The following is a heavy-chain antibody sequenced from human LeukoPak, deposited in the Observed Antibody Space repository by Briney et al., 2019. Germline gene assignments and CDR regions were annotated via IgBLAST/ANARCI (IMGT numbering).Heavy chain of an antibody. V-gene: IGHV1-69*05. D-gene: IGHD6-13*01. CDR2: IIPIFGTA. J-gene: IGHJ5*02. CDR1: GGTFSSYA. CDR3: ASSIAAAGTDNWFDP. Sequence: GSSVKVSCKASGGTFSSYAISWVRQAPGQGLEWMGGIIPIFGTANYAQKFQGRVTITTDESTSTAYMELSSLRSEDTAVYYCASSIAAAGTDNWFDPWGQGTLVTVSS.